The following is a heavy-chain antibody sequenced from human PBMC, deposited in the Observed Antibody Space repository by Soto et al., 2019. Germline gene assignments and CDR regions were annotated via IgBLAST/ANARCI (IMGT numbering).Heavy chain of an antibody. V-gene: IGHV3-48*02. CDR1: GFTFSTYS. CDR2: TRSSDSTI. Sequence: EVQLVESGGGLVQPGGSLRLSCAASGFTFSTYSMNWVRKAPGKGLEWVSYTRSSDSTIYYADSVKGRFTISRDNAKNSLHLQMNSLRDEDTAGYYCVRDHLWGMDYGGQGTLVTVSS. J-gene: IGHJ4*02. CDR3: VRDHLWGMDY. D-gene: IGHD3-16*01.